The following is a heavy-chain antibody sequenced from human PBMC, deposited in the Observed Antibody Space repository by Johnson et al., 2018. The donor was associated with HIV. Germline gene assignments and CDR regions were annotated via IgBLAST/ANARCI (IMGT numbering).Heavy chain of an antibody. CDR1: GFTFSNYA. Sequence: VQLVESGGGLVQPGGSLRLSCAASGFTFSNYAMSWVRQVPGKGLEWVSTITDSGGTTYYAGSVKGRVTISRDNSKNTLYLQMNNLRAEERAVYYCAKCGGRVITFDPGDFDIWGQGTMVTVSS. D-gene: IGHD3-16*01. J-gene: IGHJ3*02. CDR2: ITDSGGTT. V-gene: IGHV3-23*04. CDR3: AKCGGRVITFDPGDFDI.